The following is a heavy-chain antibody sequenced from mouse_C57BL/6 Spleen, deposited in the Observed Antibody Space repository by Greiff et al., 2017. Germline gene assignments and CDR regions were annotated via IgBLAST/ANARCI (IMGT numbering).Heavy chain of an antibody. V-gene: IGHV1-50*01. CDR3: ATNTTVVASDYFDD. Sequence: QVQLQQPGAELVKPGASVKLSCKASGYTFTSYWMQWVKQRPGQGLEWIGEIDPSDSYTNYNQKFKGKATLTVDTSSSTAYMQLSSLTSEDSAVYYCATNTTVVASDYFDDWGQGTTLTVAS. J-gene: IGHJ2*01. D-gene: IGHD1-1*01. CDR2: IDPSDSYT. CDR1: GYTFTSYW.